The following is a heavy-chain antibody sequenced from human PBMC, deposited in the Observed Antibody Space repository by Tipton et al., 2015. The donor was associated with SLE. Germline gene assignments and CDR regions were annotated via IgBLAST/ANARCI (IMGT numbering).Heavy chain of an antibody. Sequence: TLSLTCAVYGGSFSGYYWSWIRQPPGKGLEWIGEINHSRRTNYNPSLKSRVTISVDTSKNHFSLKVNSVTAADTAVYYCARGYYYYMDVWGKGTTVTVSS. CDR2: INHSRRT. V-gene: IGHV4-34*01. CDR1: GGSFSGYY. J-gene: IGHJ6*03. CDR3: ARGYYYYMDV.